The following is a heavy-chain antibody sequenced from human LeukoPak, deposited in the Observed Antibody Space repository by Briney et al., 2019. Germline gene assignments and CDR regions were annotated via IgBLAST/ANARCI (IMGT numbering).Heavy chain of an antibody. CDR2: INHSGST. V-gene: IGHV4-34*01. D-gene: IGHD4-17*01. CDR1: GGSFSGYY. J-gene: IGHJ4*02. CDR3: ARSQEGDYGADY. Sequence: NSSETLSLTCAVYGGSFSGYYWSWIRQPPGKGLEWIGEINHSGSTNYNPSLKSRVTISVDTSKNQFSLKLSSVTAADTAVYYCARSQEGDYGADYWGQGTLVTVSS.